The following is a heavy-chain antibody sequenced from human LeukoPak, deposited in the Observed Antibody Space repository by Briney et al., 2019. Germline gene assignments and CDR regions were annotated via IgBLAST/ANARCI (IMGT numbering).Heavy chain of an antibody. Sequence: GGSLRLSCTASGFTFGDYAMSWARQAPGQGLEWLGFIRSKVYGETTEYAASVKGRFTVLRDDSNSLAYLQMNSLQTEDTAVYYCTRLVPYLDYWGQGTLVTVSS. CDR2: IRSKVYGETT. D-gene: IGHD2-2*01. V-gene: IGHV3-49*04. CDR1: GFTFGDYA. J-gene: IGHJ4*02. CDR3: TRLVPYLDY.